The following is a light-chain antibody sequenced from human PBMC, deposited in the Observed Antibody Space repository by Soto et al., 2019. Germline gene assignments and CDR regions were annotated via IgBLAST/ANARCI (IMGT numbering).Light chain of an antibody. CDR2: DAS. J-gene: IGKJ5*01. CDR1: QDISNY. V-gene: IGKV1-33*01. Sequence: DIPMTQSPSSLSASVGDRVTITCQASQDISNYLNWYQQKPGKAPKLLIYDASNLQTGVPSKFSGSGSVTDFTFTIISLQPEDIATYYYQQYDNLPRVTFAQGTRLEIK. CDR3: QQYDNLPRVT.